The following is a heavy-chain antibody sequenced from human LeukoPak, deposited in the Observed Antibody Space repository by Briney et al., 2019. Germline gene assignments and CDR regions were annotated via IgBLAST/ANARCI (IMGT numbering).Heavy chain of an antibody. CDR1: GGSISSSSYY. V-gene: IGHV4-39*01. Sequence: SETLSLTCTVSGGSISSSSYYWGWIRQPPGKGLEWIGSIYYSGSTYYNPSLKSRVTISVDTSKNQFSLKLSSVTAADTAVYYCARQSGYSSSSRIDYWGQGTLVTVSS. J-gene: IGHJ4*02. D-gene: IGHD6-13*01. CDR3: ARQSGYSSSSRIDY. CDR2: IYYSGST.